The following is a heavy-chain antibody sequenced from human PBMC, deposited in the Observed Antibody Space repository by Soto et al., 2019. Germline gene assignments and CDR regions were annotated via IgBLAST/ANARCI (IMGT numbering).Heavy chain of an antibody. CDR3: AKEGLRRIFDFDY. V-gene: IGHV3-23*01. D-gene: IGHD2-15*01. J-gene: IGHJ4*02. CDR1: GFTFDSCA. CDR2: ISASGDDT. Sequence: GGSLRLSCVASGFTFDSCAMSWVRQAPGKGLEWVSAISASGDDTFYADSVKGRFTMSRDNSKNTLYLQMHGLRVEDTAVYYCAKEGLRRIFDFDYWGQGALVTVSS.